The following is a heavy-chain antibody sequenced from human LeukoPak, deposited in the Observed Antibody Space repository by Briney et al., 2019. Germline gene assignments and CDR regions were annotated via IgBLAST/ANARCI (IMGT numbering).Heavy chain of an antibody. CDR2: IWYDGSNK. CDR1: GFTFSSYG. V-gene: IGHV3-33*06. CDR3: AKVGPGIAAAGTHFGAFDI. D-gene: IGHD6-13*01. J-gene: IGHJ3*02. Sequence: PGRSLRLSCAAPGFTFSSYGMHWVRQAPGKGLEWVAVIWYDGSNKYYADSVKGRFTISRDNSKNTLYLQMNSLRAADTAVYYCAKVGPGIAAAGTHFGAFDIWGQGTMVTVSS.